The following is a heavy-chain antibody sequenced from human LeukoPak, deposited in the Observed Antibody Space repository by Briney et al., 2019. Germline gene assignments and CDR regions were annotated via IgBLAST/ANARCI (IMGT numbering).Heavy chain of an antibody. V-gene: IGHV1-24*01. Sequence: GASVKVSCKVSGYTLTELSMHWVRQAPGKGLEWMGGFDPEDGETIYAQKFQGRVTMTEDTSTDTAYMELSSLRSEDTAVYYCATTYDYVWGSYRIGHFDYWGQGTLVTVSS. J-gene: IGHJ4*02. CDR1: GYTLTELS. CDR3: ATTYDYVWGSYRIGHFDY. D-gene: IGHD3-16*02. CDR2: FDPEDGET.